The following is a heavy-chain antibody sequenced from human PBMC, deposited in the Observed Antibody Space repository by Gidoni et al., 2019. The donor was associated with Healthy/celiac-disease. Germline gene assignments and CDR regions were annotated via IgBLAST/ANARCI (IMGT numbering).Heavy chain of an antibody. Sequence: EVQLVESGEGLVQPGGSLRLSCAASGFTFSRSAMHWVRQAPGKGLEYVSAISSNGGSTYYADSVKGRFTISRDNSKNTLYLQMGSLRAEDMAVYYCARRSYDFWSGYYTAYYMDVWGKGTTVTVSS. V-gene: IGHV3-64*02. CDR2: ISSNGGST. D-gene: IGHD3-3*01. CDR1: GFTFSRSA. J-gene: IGHJ6*03. CDR3: ARRSYDFWSGYYTAYYMDV.